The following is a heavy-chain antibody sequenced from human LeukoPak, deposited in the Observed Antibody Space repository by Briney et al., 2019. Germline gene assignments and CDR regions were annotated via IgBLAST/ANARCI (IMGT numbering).Heavy chain of an antibody. CDR1: GGSISSGSYY. J-gene: IGHJ4*02. D-gene: IGHD1-20*01. CDR3: ARANGITGLDY. Sequence: PSETLSLTCTVSGGSISSGSYYWSWIRQPAGKGLEWIGRIYTSGSTNYNPSLKSRVTISVDTSKNQFSLKLSSVTAADTAVYYCARANGITGLDYWGQGTLVTVSS. V-gene: IGHV4-61*02. CDR2: IYTSGST.